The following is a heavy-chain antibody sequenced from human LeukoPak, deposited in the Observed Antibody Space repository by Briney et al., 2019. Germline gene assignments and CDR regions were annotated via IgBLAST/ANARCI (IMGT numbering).Heavy chain of an antibody. CDR1: GFTFSSYE. D-gene: IGHD1-14*01. V-gene: IGHV3-48*03. CDR2: ISSSGSTI. J-gene: IGHJ4*02. CDR3: ARDLGMVDY. Sequence: GGSLRLSCAASGFTFSSYEMNWVRQAPGKGLEWVSYISSSGSTIYYADSVKGRFTISRDNAKNSLYLQMNSLRAEDTAVYYRARDLGMVDYWGQGTLVTVSS.